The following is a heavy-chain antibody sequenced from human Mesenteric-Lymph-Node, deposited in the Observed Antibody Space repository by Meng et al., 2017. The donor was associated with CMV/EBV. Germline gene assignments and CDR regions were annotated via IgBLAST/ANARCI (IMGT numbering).Heavy chain of an antibody. V-gene: IGHV4-39*07. Sequence: SETLSLTCTVSGGSMTSGTYYWGWIRQPPGKGLEWIGSIYYSGSTYYNPSLKSRVTISVDTSKNQFSLKLSSVTAADTAVYYCARGRYSSSWYEADYWGRGTLVTVSS. D-gene: IGHD6-13*01. CDR1: GGSMTSGTYY. J-gene: IGHJ4*02. CDR2: IYYSGST. CDR3: ARGRYSSSWYEADY.